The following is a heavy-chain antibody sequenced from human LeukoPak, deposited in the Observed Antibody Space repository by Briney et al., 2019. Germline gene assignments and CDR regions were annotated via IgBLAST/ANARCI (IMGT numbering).Heavy chain of an antibody. J-gene: IGHJ3*02. CDR1: GFTFSSYS. CDR3: ASRYCTSTYCYAFDI. CDR2: ISSDSNYI. D-gene: IGHD2-2*01. V-gene: IGHV3-21*01. Sequence: GGSLRLSCAASGFTFSSYSMNWVRQAPGKGLEWVSSISSDSNYIFYADSVQGRFTISRDNAENSLFLQMNSLRAEDTAVYYCASRYCTSTYCYAFDIWGQGTMVTVSS.